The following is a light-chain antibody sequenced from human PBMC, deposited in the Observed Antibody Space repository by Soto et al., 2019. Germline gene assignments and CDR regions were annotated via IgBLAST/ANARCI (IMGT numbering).Light chain of an antibody. J-gene: IGKJ1*01. CDR1: QSVSSN. CDR3: QQYNNWPRT. Sequence: EIVMTQSPVTLSASPGERATLSCRASQSVSSNLAWYQQKPGQAPRLLLFGASTRATGIPARFSGSGSGTEFTLTISSLQSEDFAVYYCQQYNNWPRTFGQGTKVEIK. CDR2: GAS. V-gene: IGKV3-15*01.